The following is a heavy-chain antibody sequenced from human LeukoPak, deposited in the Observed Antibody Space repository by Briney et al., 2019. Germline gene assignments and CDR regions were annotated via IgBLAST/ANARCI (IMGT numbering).Heavy chain of an antibody. V-gene: IGHV5-10-1*01. J-gene: IGHJ6*04. Sequence: GASLRISCKGSGTSFTSYWISWVRQMPGKGLERMGRIDPSDSYTNYSTSFQGHVTISADNSSSTAYLPWSSRKASDTGIYYCASHGDYEPHYGMDGWGKGTTVTVSS. CDR2: IDPSDSYT. D-gene: IGHD4-17*01. CDR1: GTSFTSYW. CDR3: ASHGDYEPHYGMDG.